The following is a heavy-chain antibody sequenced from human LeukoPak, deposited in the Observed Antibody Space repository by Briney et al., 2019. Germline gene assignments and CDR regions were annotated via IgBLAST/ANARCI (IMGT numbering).Heavy chain of an antibody. CDR1: CDSHNRWRDY. CDR3: ERHSTYGGNPGAPKK. Sequence: SETLSLTCTVSCDSHNRWRDYCGWIRQPPGKGLEWIGSGSYSGSTYYNPSLKSRVTISVDTSKNQFSLNMGSVTAADTAVYLLERHSTYGGNPGAPKKGGQGTLVTIS. V-gene: IGHV4-39*01. CDR2: GSYSGST. D-gene: IGHD4-23*01. J-gene: IGHJ4*02.